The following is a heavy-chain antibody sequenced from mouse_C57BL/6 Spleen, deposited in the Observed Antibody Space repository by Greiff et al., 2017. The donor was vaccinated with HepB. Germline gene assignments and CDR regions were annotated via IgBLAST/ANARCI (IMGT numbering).Heavy chain of an antibody. CDR1: GFTFSSYG. CDR3: ARGITGTGFAY. J-gene: IGHJ3*01. Sequence: EVQLQESGGDLVKPGGSLKLSCAASGFTFSSYGMSWVRQTPDKRLEWVATISSGGSYTYYPDSVKGRFTISRDNAKNTLYLQMSSLKSEDTAMYYCARGITGTGFAYWGQGTLVTVSA. V-gene: IGHV5-6*01. D-gene: IGHD4-1*01. CDR2: ISSGGSYT.